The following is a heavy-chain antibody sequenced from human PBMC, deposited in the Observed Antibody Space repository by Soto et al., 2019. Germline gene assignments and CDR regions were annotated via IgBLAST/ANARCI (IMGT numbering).Heavy chain of an antibody. V-gene: IGHV3-30-3*01. J-gene: IGHJ3*02. D-gene: IGHD5-12*01. CDR2: ISYDGSNK. CDR3: ARDWGVATIMNAFDI. Sequence: GGSLRLSCAASGFTFSSYAMHWVRQAPGKGLEWVAVISYDGSNKYYADSVKGRFTISRDNSKNTLYLQMNSLRAEDTAVYYCARDWGVATIMNAFDIWGQGTMVTVSS. CDR1: GFTFSSYA.